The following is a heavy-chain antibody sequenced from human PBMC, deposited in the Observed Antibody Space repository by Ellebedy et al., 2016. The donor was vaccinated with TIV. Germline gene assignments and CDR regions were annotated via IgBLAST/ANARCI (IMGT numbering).Heavy chain of an antibody. J-gene: IGHJ4*02. D-gene: IGHD1-26*01. CDR1: GFTFSDHA. V-gene: IGHV3-30-3*01. CDR3: AGGVGSRQINS. Sequence: GESLKISCAVSGFTFSDHAMHWVRQAPGKGLEWVGTISYTGGSQNYADSVKGRFTISRDNSKNTLYLQMNSLRAEDTAVYYCAGGVGSRQINSWGQGTQVTVFS. CDR2: ISYTGGSQ.